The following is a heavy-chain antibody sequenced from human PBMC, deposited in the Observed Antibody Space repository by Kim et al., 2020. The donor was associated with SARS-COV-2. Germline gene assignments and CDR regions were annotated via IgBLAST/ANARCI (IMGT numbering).Heavy chain of an antibody. CDR3: AKSNSGWNWFDY. Sequence: YYADSVKGRFTISRDNSKNTLYLQMNSLRAEDTAVYYCAKSNSGWNWFDYWGQGTLVTVSS. J-gene: IGHJ4*02. D-gene: IGHD6-19*01. V-gene: IGHV3-23*01.